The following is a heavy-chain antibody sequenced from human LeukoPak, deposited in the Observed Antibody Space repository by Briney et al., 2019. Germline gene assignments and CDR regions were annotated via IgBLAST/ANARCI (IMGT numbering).Heavy chain of an antibody. CDR2: IYDSGCT. J-gene: IGHJ4*02. V-gene: IGHV4-59*01. Sequence: SETLTLTCTVTGGSISSYYWSWIRQPPGKGLEWIGYIYDSGCTNYNPSLKSRATISVDTSKNQFSLKLSSVTAADTDVYYCARGITIVADTAFDYWGQGTLVTVSS. CDR3: ARGITIVADTAFDY. D-gene: IGHD5-18*01. CDR1: GGSISSYY.